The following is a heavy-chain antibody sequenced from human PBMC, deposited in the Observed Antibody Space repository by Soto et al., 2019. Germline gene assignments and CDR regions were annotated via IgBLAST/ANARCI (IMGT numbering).Heavy chain of an antibody. Sequence: QVQLVQSGAEVKKPGSSVKVSCKASGGTFSSYAISWVRQAPGQGLEWMGGIIPIFGTANYAQKFQGRVTITADESTSTAYMEVSSLRPEDRAVDYCECDHGVYAMSYYGMDAWGEGTTVTVSS. D-gene: IGHD2-8*01. CDR1: GGTFSSYA. CDR2: IIPIFGTA. CDR3: ECDHGVYAMSYYGMDA. V-gene: IGHV1-69*12. J-gene: IGHJ6*04.